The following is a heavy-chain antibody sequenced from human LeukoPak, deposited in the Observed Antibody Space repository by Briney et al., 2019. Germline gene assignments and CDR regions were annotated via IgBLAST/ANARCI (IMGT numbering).Heavy chain of an antibody. CDR2: INHSGST. J-gene: IGHJ5*02. CDR1: GGSFSGYY. Sequence: SETLSLTCAVYGGSFSGYYWSWIRQPPGKGLEWIGEINHSGSTNYNPSLKSRVTISVDTSKNQFSLKLSSVTAADTAVYYCARCGASYDFWSGYYLGGQGWFDPWGQGTLVTVSS. CDR3: ARCGASYDFWSGYYLGGQGWFDP. D-gene: IGHD3-3*01. V-gene: IGHV4-34*01.